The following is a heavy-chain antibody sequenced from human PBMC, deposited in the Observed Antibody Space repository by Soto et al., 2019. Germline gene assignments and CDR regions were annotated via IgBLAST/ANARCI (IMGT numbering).Heavy chain of an antibody. CDR2: IIPIFGTA. Sequence: QVQLVQSGAAVKKPGSSVKVSCKASGGTFSSYAISWVRQAPGQGLEWMGGIIPIFGTANYAQKFQGRVTMTAYESTSTAYMELSSLRSEDTAVYYCSSSVYGHYRADYWGQGTLVTVSS. V-gene: IGHV1-69*01. D-gene: IGHD4-17*01. CDR1: GGTFSSYA. J-gene: IGHJ4*02. CDR3: SSSVYGHYRADY.